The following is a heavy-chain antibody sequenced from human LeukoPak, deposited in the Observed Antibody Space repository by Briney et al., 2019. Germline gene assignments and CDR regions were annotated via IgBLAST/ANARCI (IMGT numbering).Heavy chain of an antibody. CDR2: MNPNSGNT. CDR1: GYTFTSYD. Sequence: ASVKVSCKASGYTFTSYDINWVRQATGQGLEWMGWMNPNSGNTGYAQKFQGRVTMTRNTSISTAYMELSSLRSEDTAVYYCARGPSAYYDFWSGYYKEVPFDYRGQGTLVTVSS. J-gene: IGHJ4*02. D-gene: IGHD3-3*01. CDR3: ARGPSAYYDFWSGYYKEVPFDY. V-gene: IGHV1-8*01.